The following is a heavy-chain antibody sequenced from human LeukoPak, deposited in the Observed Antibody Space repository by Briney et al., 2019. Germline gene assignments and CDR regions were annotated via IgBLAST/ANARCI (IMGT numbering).Heavy chain of an antibody. CDR3: ARAQGVAAVWYYFDY. Sequence: YDGSNKYYADSVKGRFTISRDNSKNTLYMQMNSSRAEDTAVFYCARAQGVAAVWYYFDYWGQGTLVTVSS. D-gene: IGHD6-13*01. V-gene: IGHV3-30*01. CDR2: YDGSNK. J-gene: IGHJ4*02.